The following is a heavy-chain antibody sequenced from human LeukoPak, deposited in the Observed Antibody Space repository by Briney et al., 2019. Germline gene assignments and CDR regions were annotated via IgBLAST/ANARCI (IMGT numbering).Heavy chain of an antibody. V-gene: IGHV4-61*02. CDR1: GGSISSSSYY. CDR3: ARGIRGFDY. J-gene: IGHJ4*02. CDR2: IYTSGST. Sequence: SETLSLTCTVSGGSISSSSYYWSWIRQPAGKGLEWIGRIYTSGSTNYNPSLKSRVTISVDTSKNQFSLKLSSVTAADTAVYYCARGIRGFDYWGQGTLVTVSS. D-gene: IGHD2-21*01.